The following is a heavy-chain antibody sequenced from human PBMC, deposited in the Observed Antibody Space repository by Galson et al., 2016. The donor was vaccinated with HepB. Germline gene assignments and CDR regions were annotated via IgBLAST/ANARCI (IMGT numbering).Heavy chain of an antibody. CDR3: ARRRGSGSHDY. V-gene: IGHV3-7*05. D-gene: IGHD3-10*01. CDR1: GFTFSSFS. Sequence: SLRLSCAVSGFTFSSFSMNWVRQAPGKGLEWVANIKQDGSEEYYVDSVKGRFTISRDNAKNSLYLQMNSLRAEDTAVYYCARRRGSGSHDYWGQGTLVTVSS. J-gene: IGHJ4*02. CDR2: IKQDGSEE.